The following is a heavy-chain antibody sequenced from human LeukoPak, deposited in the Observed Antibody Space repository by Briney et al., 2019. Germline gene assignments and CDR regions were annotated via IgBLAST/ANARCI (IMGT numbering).Heavy chain of an antibody. J-gene: IGHJ4*02. V-gene: IGHV1-2*02. CDR1: GYTFTNYH. D-gene: IGHD3-16*01. Sequence: GASVKASCKASGYTFTNYHMHWVRQAPGQGLEWMGWINPNSGGTNYAQKFQGRVSLTRDTSITTAYMELRSLRSDDTAVYYCAREGWGSRGIFDYWGQGTLVTVSS. CDR2: INPNSGGT. CDR3: AREGWGSRGIFDY.